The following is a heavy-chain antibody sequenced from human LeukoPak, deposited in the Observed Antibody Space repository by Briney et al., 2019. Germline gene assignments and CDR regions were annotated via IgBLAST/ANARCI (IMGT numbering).Heavy chain of an antibody. CDR3: ARDRAPVTMIRGAPGGFDP. CDR1: GGSISSHF. Sequence: MASETLSLTCTVSGGSISSHFWSWIRQPPGKGLEWIGYMFYSGSTSYNLSLKSRVTISVDTSKNQFSLKLTSVSAADTAVYYCARDRAPVTMIRGAPGGFDPWGQGTLVTVSS. D-gene: IGHD3-10*01. J-gene: IGHJ5*02. CDR2: MFYSGST. V-gene: IGHV4-59*11.